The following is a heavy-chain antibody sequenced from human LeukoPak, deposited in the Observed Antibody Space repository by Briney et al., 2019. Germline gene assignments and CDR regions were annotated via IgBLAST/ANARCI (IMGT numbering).Heavy chain of an antibody. CDR1: GLTFSSYA. J-gene: IGHJ4*02. V-gene: IGHV3-23*01. D-gene: IGHD2/OR15-2a*01. CDR2: ISGSAAST. CDR3: AKLSSNYFDC. Sequence: GGSLRLSCAAPGLTFSSYAMTWVRQAPGKGLEWVSSISGSAASTYYADSVKSRFTISRDNSKNTLSLQMNSLRAEDTAVYYCAKLSSNYFDCWGQGTLVTVSS.